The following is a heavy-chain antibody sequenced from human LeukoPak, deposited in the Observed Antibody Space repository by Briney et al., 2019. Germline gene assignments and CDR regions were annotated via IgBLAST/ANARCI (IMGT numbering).Heavy chain of an antibody. CDR1: GYTFTSYD. CDR2: INPNSGGT. V-gene: IGHV1-2*02. CDR3: ARIGVGESGWYRGRESIDY. Sequence: ASVKVSCKASGYTFTSYDINWVRQAPGQGLEWMGWINPNSGGTNYAQKFQGRVTMTRDTSISTAYMELSRLRSDDTAVYYCARIGVGESGWYRGRESIDYWGQGTLVTVSS. J-gene: IGHJ4*02. D-gene: IGHD6-19*01.